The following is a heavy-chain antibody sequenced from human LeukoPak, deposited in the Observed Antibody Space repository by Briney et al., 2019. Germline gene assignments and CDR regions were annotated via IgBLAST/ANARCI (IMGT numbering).Heavy chain of an antibody. D-gene: IGHD1-26*01. V-gene: IGHV4-31*03. Sequence: KPSETLSLTCTVSGGSVSSGGSYWSWIRQHPGKALEWIGYIYHSGSNYKPSLKSRVTISVDKSKNQFSLNLSSVTAADTAVYYCAKCLGLGRFDPWGQGTLVTVSS. CDR2: IYHSGS. CDR3: AKCLGLGRFDP. CDR1: GGSVSSGGSY. J-gene: IGHJ5*02.